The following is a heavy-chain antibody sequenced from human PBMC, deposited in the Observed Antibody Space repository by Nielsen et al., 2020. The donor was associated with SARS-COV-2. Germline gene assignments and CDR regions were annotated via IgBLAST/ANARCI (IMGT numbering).Heavy chain of an antibody. V-gene: IGHV3-23*01. D-gene: IGHD3/OR15-3a*01. J-gene: IGHJ5*02. CDR1: GFTFSNDA. CDR3: AKEKRGLFLGLYDL. Sequence: GESLKISCAASGFTFSNDAMSWVRQAPGKGLEWVSFISGSGSDTYYADSVKGRFTISSDNSKITSYLQMRSLGAEDTAVYYCAKEKRGLFLGLYDLWGQGTLVTVSS. CDR2: ISGSGSDT.